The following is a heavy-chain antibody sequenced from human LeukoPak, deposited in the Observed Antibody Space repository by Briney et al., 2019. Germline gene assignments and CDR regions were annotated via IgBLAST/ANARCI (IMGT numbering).Heavy chain of an antibody. V-gene: IGHV3-23*01. CDR3: AKDRIITTITD. CDR1: GFTFSSYA. J-gene: IGHJ4*02. D-gene: IGHD3-22*01. Sequence: GGSLRLSCAASGFTFSSYAMSWVRQAPGKGLEWVSAISGSGGSTYYADSVKGRFTISRDNSMNTLYLQMNSLRAEDTAVYYCAKDRIITTITDWGQGTLVTVSS. CDR2: ISGSGGST.